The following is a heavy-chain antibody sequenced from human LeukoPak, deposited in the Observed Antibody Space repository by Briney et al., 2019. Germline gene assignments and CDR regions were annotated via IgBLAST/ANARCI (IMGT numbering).Heavy chain of an antibody. CDR2: ISAYNGNT. CDR1: VYTFTSYG. D-gene: IGHD6-19*01. V-gene: IGHV1-18*01. CDR3: ARAVAGTKSRFDP. J-gene: IGHJ5*02. Sequence: GASVTVSCKASVYTFTSYGINWVRQAPGQGLEWMGWISAYNGNTNYAQKLQGRVTMTTDTSTSTAYMEQRSLRSDDTAVYYCARAVAGTKSRFDPWGQGTLVTVSS.